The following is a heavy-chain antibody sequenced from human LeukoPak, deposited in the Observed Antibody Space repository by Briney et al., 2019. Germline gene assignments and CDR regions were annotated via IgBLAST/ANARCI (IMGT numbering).Heavy chain of an antibody. CDR1: GGSISSYY. Sequence: SETLSLTCTVSGGSISSYYWSWIRQPPGKGLEWIGYIYYSGSTNYNPSLKSRVAMSVDTSKNQFSLKLSSVTAADTAVYYCARVLRVPAAGGNAFDIWGQGTMVTVSS. CDR3: ARVLRVPAAGGNAFDI. D-gene: IGHD2-2*01. J-gene: IGHJ3*02. V-gene: IGHV4-59*01. CDR2: IYYSGST.